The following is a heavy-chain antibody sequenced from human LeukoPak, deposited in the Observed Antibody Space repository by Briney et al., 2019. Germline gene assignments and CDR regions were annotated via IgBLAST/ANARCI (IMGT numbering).Heavy chain of an antibody. CDR3: ARLDGYNYIDF. D-gene: IGHD5-24*01. J-gene: IGHJ4*02. Sequence: GGSLRLSCAASGFTFSSYGMNWVRQAPGKGLEWVSYISSGSSTIYYADSVKGRFTISRDNPKNSLYLQMNSLRAEDSALYYCARLDGYNYIDFWGPGTLVTVSS. CDR1: GFTFSSYG. V-gene: IGHV3-48*04. CDR2: ISSGSSTI.